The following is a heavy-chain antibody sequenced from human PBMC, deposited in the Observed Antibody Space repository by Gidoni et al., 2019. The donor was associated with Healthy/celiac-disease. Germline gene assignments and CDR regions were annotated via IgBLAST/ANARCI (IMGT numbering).Heavy chain of an antibody. V-gene: IGHV3-23*01. D-gene: IGHD3-10*01. CDR3: ATLGTYGSGRGYYYGMDV. Sequence: EVQLLESGGGLVQPGGSLRLSCAASGFPFSSYAMSWVRQAPGKGLEWVSAISGSGGSTYYADSVKGRLTISRDNSKNTLYLQMNSLRAEDTAVYYCATLGTYGSGRGYYYGMDVWGQGTTVTVSS. J-gene: IGHJ6*02. CDR2: ISGSGGST. CDR1: GFPFSSYA.